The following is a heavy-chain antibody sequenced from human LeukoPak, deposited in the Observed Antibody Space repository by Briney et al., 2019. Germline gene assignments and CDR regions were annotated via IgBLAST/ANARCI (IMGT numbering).Heavy chain of an antibody. Sequence: PGGSLTLSRAASGFTFSSYALSWVRQGPGKGLEWVSAISAGTGNTYYADSVKGRFTISRDNSKNTLYLQMNSLRAEDTALYYCAKDVCSTTNCIYYFDSWGQGILVTVSS. CDR2: ISAGTGNT. CDR1: GFTFSSYA. V-gene: IGHV3-23*01. J-gene: IGHJ4*02. D-gene: IGHD2-2*01. CDR3: AKDVCSTTNCIYYFDS.